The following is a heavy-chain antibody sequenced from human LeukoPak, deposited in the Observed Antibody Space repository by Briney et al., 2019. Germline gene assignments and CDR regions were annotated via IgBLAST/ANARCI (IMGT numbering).Heavy chain of an antibody. D-gene: IGHD6-13*01. CDR1: GGSFSGYY. V-gene: IGHV4-34*01. J-gene: IGHJ4*02. CDR3: ARESYSSSWYGDYFDY. Sequence: SETLSLTCAVYGGSFSGYYWSWIRQPPGKGLEWIGDINHSGSTNYNPSLKSRVTVSVDTSKNQFSLKLSSVTAADTAVYYCARESYSSSWYGDYFDYWGQGTLVTVSS. CDR2: INHSGST.